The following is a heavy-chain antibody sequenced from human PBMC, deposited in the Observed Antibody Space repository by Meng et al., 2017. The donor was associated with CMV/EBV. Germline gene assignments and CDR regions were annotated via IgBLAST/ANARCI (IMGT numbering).Heavy chain of an antibody. Sequence: LQLVSSGPDVKTPGAPVKVSCKASGYTFTSYGISWVRQAPGKGLEWMGWISAYNGNTNYAQKLQGRVTMTTDTSTNTAYMELRSLRSDDTAVYYCARDAVVPADAPFHYWGRETLVTVSS. CDR3: ARDAVVPADAPFHY. CDR2: ISAYNGNT. CDR1: GYTFTSYG. V-gene: IGHV1-18*01. D-gene: IGHD2-2*01. J-gene: IGHJ4*02.